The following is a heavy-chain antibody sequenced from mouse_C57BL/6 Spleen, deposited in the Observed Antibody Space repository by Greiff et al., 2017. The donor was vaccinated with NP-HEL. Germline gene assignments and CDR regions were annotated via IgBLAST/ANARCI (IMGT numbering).Heavy chain of an antibody. CDR3: SGHAMDY. D-gene: IGHD3-1*01. CDR1: GFTFSDYG. V-gene: IGHV5-17*01. Sequence: DVLLVESGGGLVKPGGSLKLSCAASGFTFSDYGMHWVRQAPEKGLEWVAYISPGSSTIYYADTVKGRFTISRDNAKNTLFLQMTSLRAEDTAMYYCSGHAMDYWGQGTSVTVSS. CDR2: ISPGSSTI. J-gene: IGHJ4*01.